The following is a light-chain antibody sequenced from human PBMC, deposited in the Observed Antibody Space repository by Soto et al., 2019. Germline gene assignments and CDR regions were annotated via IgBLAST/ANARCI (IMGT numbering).Light chain of an antibody. CDR2: GAS. Sequence: EIVMTQSPVTLSVSPGERATLSCRASQTVTTDLAWYQQKPGQAPRLVIHGASTRAAGIPDRFSGSGSGTDFTLTIRRLEPEDFAVYYCQQYGSSPRTFGQGTKVDIK. J-gene: IGKJ1*01. CDR1: QTVTTD. V-gene: IGKV3-20*01. CDR3: QQYGSSPRT.